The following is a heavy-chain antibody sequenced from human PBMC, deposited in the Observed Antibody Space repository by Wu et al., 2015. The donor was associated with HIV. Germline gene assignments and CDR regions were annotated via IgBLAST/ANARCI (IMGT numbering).Heavy chain of an antibody. CDR3: ATYDSSGYYLKN. CDR2: LNPNSGGA. J-gene: IGHJ4*02. CDR1: GYSFTAYY. Sequence: QVLLVQSGAEVRKPGASVTVSCRTSGYSFTAYYIHWVRQAPGQGLEWMGRLNPNSGGADSAQKFQGRVTITADESTSTAYMELSSLRSEDTAVYYCATYDSSGYYLKNWGQGTLVTVSS. D-gene: IGHD3-22*01. V-gene: IGHV1-2*02.